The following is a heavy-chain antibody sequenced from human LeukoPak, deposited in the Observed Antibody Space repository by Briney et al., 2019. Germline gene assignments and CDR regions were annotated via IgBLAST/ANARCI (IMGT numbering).Heavy chain of an antibody. V-gene: IGHV3-53*01. CDR1: GFTVSSNY. CDR2: IYSGGST. J-gene: IGHJ4*02. Sequence: GGSLRLSCAASGFTVSSNYMSWVRQAPGKGLEWVSVIYSGGSTYYADSVRGRFTISRDNSKNTLYLQMNSLRAEDTAVYYCAKDGGLWVSAHWGDSWGRGTLVTVSS. D-gene: IGHD7-27*01. CDR3: AKDGGLWVSAHWGDS.